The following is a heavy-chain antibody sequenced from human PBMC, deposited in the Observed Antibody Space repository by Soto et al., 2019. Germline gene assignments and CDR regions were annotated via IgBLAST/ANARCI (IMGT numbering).Heavy chain of an antibody. D-gene: IGHD6-25*01. CDR3: ARATRHSGDL. CDR1: GFIFSDSW. J-gene: IGHJ5*02. V-gene: IGHV3-7*03. CDR2: IKEDGSDK. Sequence: EVQLVESGGGLVQPGGSQRLSCAASGFIFSDSWISWLRQAPGKGLEWVAIIKEDGSDKYYVDSVKGRFTISRDNAKGSVYLHMNSLRGEDTAVYYCARATRHSGDLWGQGSLVTVSS.